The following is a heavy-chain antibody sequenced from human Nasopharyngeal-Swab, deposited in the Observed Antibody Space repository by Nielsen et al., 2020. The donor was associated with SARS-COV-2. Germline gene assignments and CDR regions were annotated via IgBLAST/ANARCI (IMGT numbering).Heavy chain of an antibody. CDR1: GGSFSANY. J-gene: IGHJ6*03. Sequence: SETLSLTCAVSGGSFSANYWGWIRQPPGKGLEWIGEINHSGSTNYNPSLKSRVTISVDTSKSQFSLKLTSVTAADTSVYYCARGLSGVVPAPIIGLGPYYYFYYMDVWGKGTTVTVSS. CDR2: INHSGST. V-gene: IGHV4-34*01. D-gene: IGHD2-2*01. CDR3: ARGLSGVVPAPIIGLGPYYYFYYMDV.